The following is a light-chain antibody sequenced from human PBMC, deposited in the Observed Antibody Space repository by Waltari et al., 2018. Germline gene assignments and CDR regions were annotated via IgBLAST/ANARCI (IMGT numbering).Light chain of an antibody. CDR2: RND. CDR1: RSNIAKNY. CDR3: ATWDYNLCAWV. Sequence: QSVVTQPPSASGTPGQRVTMSCSGGRSNIAKNYVVWYQQLPGTAPRLLVYRNDARPSGVPDRFSGSKSCTSASLAICWLRSEDEADYYCATWDYNLCAWVFGGGSKLTVL. V-gene: IGLV1-47*01. J-gene: IGLJ3*02.